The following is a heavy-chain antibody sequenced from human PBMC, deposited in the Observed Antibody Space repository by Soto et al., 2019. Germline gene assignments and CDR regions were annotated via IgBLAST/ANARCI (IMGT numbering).Heavy chain of an antibody. J-gene: IGHJ3*02. D-gene: IGHD6-19*01. CDR1: GYTFTSYG. Sequence: ASVKVSCKASGYTFTSYGISWVRQAPGQGLEWMGWISAYNGNTNYAQKLQGRVTMTTDKSTSTAYMELRSLRSDDTAVYYCASSPQWPTLDDAFDIWGQGTMVTVSS. V-gene: IGHV1-18*01. CDR2: ISAYNGNT. CDR3: ASSPQWPTLDDAFDI.